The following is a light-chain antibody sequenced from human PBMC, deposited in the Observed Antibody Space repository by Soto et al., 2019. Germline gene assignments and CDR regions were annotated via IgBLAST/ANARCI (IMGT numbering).Light chain of an antibody. CDR3: SSYAGSNNLHVV. J-gene: IGLJ2*01. Sequence: QSVLTQPPSASGSPGQSVTISCTGTSSDVGGYDYVSWYQQYPGKAPKLLVYEVTTRPSGVPDRFSGSKSGNTASLTVSGLQPEDEADYYCSSYAGSNNLHVVFGGGTQLTVL. CDR1: SSDVGGYDY. V-gene: IGLV2-8*01. CDR2: EVT.